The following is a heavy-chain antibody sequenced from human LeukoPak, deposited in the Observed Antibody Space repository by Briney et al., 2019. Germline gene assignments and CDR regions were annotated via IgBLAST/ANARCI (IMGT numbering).Heavy chain of an antibody. CDR1: DYTFTSYE. V-gene: IGHV1-8*01. CDR2: RNTNSGDT. CDR3: ARGGFGSGRHFDY. D-gene: IGHD3-10*01. Sequence: GAGVTVACKASDYTFTSYEVKWVRDGNGRGLGGLGTRNTNSGDTGYVQKFQARVTMTRSTSISTAYMELSSLRSEDTAIYYCARGGFGSGRHFDYWGQGTLVTVSS. J-gene: IGHJ4*02.